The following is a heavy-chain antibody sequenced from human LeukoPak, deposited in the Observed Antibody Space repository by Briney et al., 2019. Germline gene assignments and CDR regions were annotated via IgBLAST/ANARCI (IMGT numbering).Heavy chain of an antibody. V-gene: IGHV3-21*06. D-gene: IGHD6-6*01. Sequence: GGSLRLSCVASGFTFTIYTMNWVRQAPGKGLEWVSSISSSSGFINYADSVRGRFTISRDNAKSSLYLQMNSLRAEDTAVYYCARNWRSSSSHFDYWGQGTRVTVSS. CDR1: GFTFTIYT. J-gene: IGHJ4*02. CDR2: ISSSSGFI. CDR3: ARNWRSSSSHFDY.